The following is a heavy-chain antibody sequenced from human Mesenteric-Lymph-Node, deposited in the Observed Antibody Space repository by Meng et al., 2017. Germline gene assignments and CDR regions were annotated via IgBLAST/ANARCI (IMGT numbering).Heavy chain of an antibody. CDR1: DYSISSGYY. J-gene: IGHJ5*02. CDR3: ARGVLSPYNWFDP. Sequence: SETLSLTCSVSDYSISSGYYWGWIRQPPGKGLEWIGSIYHSGSTYYNPSLRSRLTISVDTSKNQFSLKLKSMTAADTAVYYCARGVLSPYNWFDPWGQGTLVTVSS. CDR2: IYHSGST. D-gene: IGHD2-15*01. V-gene: IGHV4-38-2*02.